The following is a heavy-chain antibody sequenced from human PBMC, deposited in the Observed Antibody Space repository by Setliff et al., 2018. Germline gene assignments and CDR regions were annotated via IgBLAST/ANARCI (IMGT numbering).Heavy chain of an antibody. Sequence: GESLKISCAASGFTFSTYSLIWVRQAPGTGLEWVSSISPSSSHIYYADSAEGRFTISRDNAKNSPYLQLNSLRAEDTAVYYCARAKGTTMATQYFDYWGQGTLVTVSS. CDR1: GFTFSTYS. CDR2: ISPSSSHI. CDR3: ARAKGTTMATQYFDY. J-gene: IGHJ4*02. V-gene: IGHV3-21*01. D-gene: IGHD3-10*01.